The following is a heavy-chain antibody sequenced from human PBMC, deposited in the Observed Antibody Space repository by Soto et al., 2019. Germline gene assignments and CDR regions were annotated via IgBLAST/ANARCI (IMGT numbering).Heavy chain of an antibody. Sequence: VQLLESGGGLVQPGGSLRLSCAASGFTFSSYAMSWVRQAPGKGLEWVSAISGSGGSTYYADSVKGRFTISRDNSKNTLYLQMNSLRAEDTAVYYCAKDAPYCSGGSCYADYWGQGTLVTVSS. CDR3: AKDAPYCSGGSCYADY. CDR2: ISGSGGST. CDR1: GFTFSSYA. D-gene: IGHD2-15*01. V-gene: IGHV3-23*01. J-gene: IGHJ4*02.